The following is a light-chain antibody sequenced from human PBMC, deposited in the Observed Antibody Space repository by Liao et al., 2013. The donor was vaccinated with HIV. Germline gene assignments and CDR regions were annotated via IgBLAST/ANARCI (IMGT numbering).Light chain of an antibody. V-gene: IGLV3-1*01. CDR3: QAWASSTYV. CDR2: QDS. Sequence: SYELTQPPSVSVSPGQTASITCSGDKLGDKYACWYQQKPGQSPMLVIYQDSERPSGIPERFSGSNSGNTATLTISETQAMDEGDYYCQAWASSTYVFGTGTKVTV. J-gene: IGLJ1*01. CDR1: KLGDKY.